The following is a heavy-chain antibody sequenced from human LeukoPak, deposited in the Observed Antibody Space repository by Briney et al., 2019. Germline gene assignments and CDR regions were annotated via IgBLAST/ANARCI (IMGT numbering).Heavy chain of an antibody. J-gene: IGHJ5*02. CDR1: GFTFSSYA. CDR3: AKAMTTVTNWFDP. Sequence: PGRSLRLSCAASGFTFSSYAMHWVRQAPGKGLEWVSGISWNSGSIGYADSVKGRFTISRDNAKNSLYLQMNSLRAEDTAVYYCAKAMTTVTNWFDPWGQGTLVTVSS. V-gene: IGHV3-9*01. CDR2: ISWNSGSI. D-gene: IGHD4-11*01.